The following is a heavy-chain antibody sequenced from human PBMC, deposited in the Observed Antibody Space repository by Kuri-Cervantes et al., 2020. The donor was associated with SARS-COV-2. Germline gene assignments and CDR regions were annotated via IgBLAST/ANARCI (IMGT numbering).Heavy chain of an antibody. CDR3: AVKFHYGDHSDY. CDR2: IYYSGST. J-gene: IGHJ4*02. Sequence: ESLKISCTVSGGSISSSSYYWGWIRQPPGKGLEWIGSIYYSGSTYYNPSLKSRVTISVDTSKNQFSLKLSSVTAADTAVYYCAVKFHYGDHSDYWGQGRQVTVSS. D-gene: IGHD4-17*01. CDR1: GGSISSSSYY. V-gene: IGHV4-39*01.